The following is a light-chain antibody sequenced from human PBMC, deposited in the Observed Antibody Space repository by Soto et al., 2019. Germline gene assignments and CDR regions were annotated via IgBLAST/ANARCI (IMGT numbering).Light chain of an antibody. Sequence: IQMTQSPSTLSASVGDRVTITCRASQSISNWLAWYQQKAGKAPKFLIYKTSTLESGVSSRFSGSGSGTEFTLIISCLQPDDSATYYCQQYTNTNNPWMFGQGTKVDIK. CDR2: KTS. CDR3: QQYTNTNNPWM. CDR1: QSISNW. J-gene: IGKJ1*01. V-gene: IGKV1-5*03.